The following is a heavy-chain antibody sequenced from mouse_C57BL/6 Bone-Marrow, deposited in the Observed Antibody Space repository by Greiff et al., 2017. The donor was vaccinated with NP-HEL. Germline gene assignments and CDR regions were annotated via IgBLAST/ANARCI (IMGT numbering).Heavy chain of an antibody. V-gene: IGHV6-3*01. J-gene: IGHJ2*01. CDR3: TGPTARWYFDY. Sequence: EVMLVESGGGLVQPGGSMKLSCVASGFTFSNYWMNWVRQSPEKGLEWVAQIRLKSDNYATHYAESVKGRFTISRDDSKSSVYLQMNNLRAEDTGIYYCTGPTARWYFDYWGQGTTLTVSS. D-gene: IGHD1-2*01. CDR1: GFTFSNYW. CDR2: IRLKSDNYAT.